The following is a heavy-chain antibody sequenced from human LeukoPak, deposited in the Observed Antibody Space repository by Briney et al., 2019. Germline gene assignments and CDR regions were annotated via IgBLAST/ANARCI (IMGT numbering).Heavy chain of an antibody. V-gene: IGHV1-2*02. D-gene: IGHD3-22*01. CDR2: IDPNSGGT. Sequence: ASVKVSCKASGYTFTGYYMHWVRQAPGQGLEWMGWIDPNSGGTNYAQKFQGRVTMTRDTSISTAYMELSRLRSDDTAVYYCAADRYDSSGYYHFDYWGQGTLVTVSS. J-gene: IGHJ4*02. CDR3: AADRYDSSGYYHFDY. CDR1: GYTFTGYY.